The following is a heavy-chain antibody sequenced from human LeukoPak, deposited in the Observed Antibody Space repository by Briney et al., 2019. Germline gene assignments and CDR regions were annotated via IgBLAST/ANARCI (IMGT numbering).Heavy chain of an antibody. J-gene: IGHJ6*02. V-gene: IGHV4-39*01. CDR2: IYYRGST. D-gene: IGHD3-22*01. CDR1: GGSISSSSYY. Sequence: SETLSLTCTVSGGSISSSSYYWGWIRQPPGKGLEWIGSIYYRGSTYYNPSHKSRVTISVDTSKNQFSLKLSSVTAADTAVYYCARRPYSDTSGRLSDVWGQGTTVTVSS. CDR3: ARRPYSDTSGRLSDV.